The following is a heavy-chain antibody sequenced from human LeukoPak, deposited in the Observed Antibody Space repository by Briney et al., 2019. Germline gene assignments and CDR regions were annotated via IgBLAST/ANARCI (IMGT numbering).Heavy chain of an antibody. V-gene: IGHV4-59*01. J-gene: IGHJ6*02. D-gene: IGHD3-22*01. CDR1: GGSISSYY. CDR2: IYYSGST. CDR3: ARQDYDSSGYYSYGMDV. Sequence: SETLSLTCTVAGGSISSYYWSWIRQPPGKGLEWIGYIYYSGSTNYNPSLKSRVTISVDTSKNQFSLKRSSVTAADTAVYYCARQDYDSSGYYSYGMDVWGQGTTVTVSS.